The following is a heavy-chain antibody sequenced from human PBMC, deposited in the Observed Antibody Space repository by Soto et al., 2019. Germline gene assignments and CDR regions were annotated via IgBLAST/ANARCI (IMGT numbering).Heavy chain of an antibody. CDR2: IYYSGST. CDR3: ARELRFGEDYYGMDV. V-gene: IGHV4-31*03. J-gene: IGHJ6*02. Sequence: QVQLQESDPGLVKPSQTLSLTCTVAGGSISSGGYYWSWIRQHPGKGLEWSGYIYYSGSTYYNPSLKSRVTISVDTSKNQFSLKLSSVTAADTAVYYCARELRFGEDYYGMDVWGQGTTVTVSS. CDR1: GGSISSGGYY. D-gene: IGHD3-10*01.